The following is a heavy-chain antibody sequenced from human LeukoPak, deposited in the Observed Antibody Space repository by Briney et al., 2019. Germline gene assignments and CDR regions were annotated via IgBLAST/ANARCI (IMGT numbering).Heavy chain of an antibody. J-gene: IGHJ4*02. D-gene: IGHD3-22*01. CDR1: GFTFSSYA. V-gene: IGHV3-23*01. Sequence: GGSLRLSCAASGFTFSSYAMSWVRQAPGKGLEWVSAISGSGGSTYYADSVKGRFTISRDNSKNTLYLQMNSLRAEDTALYYCAKGVGYYYDSSGYYPIWGQGTLVTVSS. CDR2: ISGSGGST. CDR3: AKGVGYYYDSSGYYPI.